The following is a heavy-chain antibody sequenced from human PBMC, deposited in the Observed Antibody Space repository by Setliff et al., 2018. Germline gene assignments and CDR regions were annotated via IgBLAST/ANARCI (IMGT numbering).Heavy chain of an antibody. CDR1: GFAFNTYS. CDR3: AKVVTYYYESSGFYYGTNYVDC. Sequence: PGGSLRLSCAASGFAFNTYSINWVRQAPGKGLEWIAHITSGGSSVSYVDSVKGRFAISTDSAKNSIFLQMNSLRAEDTAVYYCAKVVTYYYESSGFYYGTNYVDCWGQGTLVTVSS. D-gene: IGHD3-22*01. J-gene: IGHJ4*02. V-gene: IGHV3-48*01. CDR2: ITSGGSSV.